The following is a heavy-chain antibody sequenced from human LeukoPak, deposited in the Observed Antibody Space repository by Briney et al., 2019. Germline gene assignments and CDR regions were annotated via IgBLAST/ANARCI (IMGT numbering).Heavy chain of an antibody. J-gene: IGHJ4*02. CDR2: ISGSGGST. D-gene: IGHD3-3*01. CDR1: GFTFSSYA. Sequence: PGGSLRLSCAASGFTFSSYAVSWVRQAPGKGLEWVSAISGSGGSTYYADSVKGRFTISRDNSQNTLFVQMNSLRVDDSATYYCVKGPYYESPALDSWGQGTLVTVSS. CDR3: VKGPYYESPALDS. V-gene: IGHV3-23*01.